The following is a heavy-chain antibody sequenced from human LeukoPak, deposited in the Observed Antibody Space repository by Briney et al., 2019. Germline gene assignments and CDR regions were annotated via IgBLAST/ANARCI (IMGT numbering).Heavy chain of an antibody. D-gene: IGHD5-18*01. CDR3: ARRTVDTAMDLYYFDY. Sequence: GESLKISCKGSGYSFTSYWIGWVRQMPGKGLEWMGIIYPGDSDTRYSPSFQAQVTISADKSISTAYLQWSSLKASDTAMYYCARRTVDTAMDLYYFDYWGQGTLVTVSS. CDR1: GYSFTSYW. J-gene: IGHJ4*02. CDR2: IYPGDSDT. V-gene: IGHV5-51*01.